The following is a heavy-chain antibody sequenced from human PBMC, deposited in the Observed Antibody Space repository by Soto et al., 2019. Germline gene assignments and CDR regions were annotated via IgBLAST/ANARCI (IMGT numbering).Heavy chain of an antibody. Sequence: PSETLSLTCTVSGGSISSSSYYWGWVRQPPGKGLEWIGSIYYSGSTYYNPSLKSRVTISVDTSKNQFSLKLSSVTAADTAVYYCARFPGSKRGYYGSGPYYGMDVWGQGTTVTVSS. D-gene: IGHD3-10*01. CDR1: GGSISSSSYY. V-gene: IGHV4-39*01. J-gene: IGHJ6*02. CDR3: ARFPGSKRGYYGSGPYYGMDV. CDR2: IYYSGST.